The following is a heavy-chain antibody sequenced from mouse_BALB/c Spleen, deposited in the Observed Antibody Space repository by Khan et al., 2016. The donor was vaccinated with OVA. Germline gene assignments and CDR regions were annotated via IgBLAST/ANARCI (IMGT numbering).Heavy chain of an antibody. CDR2: IWGDGNP. V-gene: IGHV2-3*01. Sequence: VELVESGPGLVAPSQSLSITCPVSGFSLTSYGVSWVRQPPGKGLEWLGVIWGDGNPNFHSALRSRLGISKDNSKSQVFLKLNSLQTDDTATYYCAKDRGYYAVDYWGQGTSVTVSS. CDR1: GFSLTSYG. J-gene: IGHJ4*01. CDR3: AKDRGYYAVDY.